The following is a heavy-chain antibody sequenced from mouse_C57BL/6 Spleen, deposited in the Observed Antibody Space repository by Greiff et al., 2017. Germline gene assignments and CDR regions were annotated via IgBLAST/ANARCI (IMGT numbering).Heavy chain of an antibody. CDR3: ARMITTVVGGYYAMDY. V-gene: IGHV1-69*01. CDR1: GYTFTSYW. CDR2: IDPSDSYT. D-gene: IGHD1-1*01. Sequence: VQLQQPGAELVMPGASVKLSCKASGYTFTSYWMHWVKQRPGQGLEWIGEIDPSDSYTNYNQKFKGKSTLTADKSSSTAYMQLSSLTSEDSAVYYCARMITTVVGGYYAMDYWGQGTSVTVSS. J-gene: IGHJ4*01.